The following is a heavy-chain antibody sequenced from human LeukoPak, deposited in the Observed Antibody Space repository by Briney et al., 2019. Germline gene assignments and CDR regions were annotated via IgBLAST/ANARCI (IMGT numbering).Heavy chain of an antibody. CDR1: GFTFSSHF. CDR3: ARDRMVNWNDGRRDAFDI. CDR2: IGSRGNFI. V-gene: IGHV3-21*01. J-gene: IGHJ3*02. Sequence: GGSLRLSCAASGFTFSSHFMNWVRQAPGRGLEWVSSIGSRGNFIYYADSVKGRFTISRDNAKNSLYLQMNSLRAEDTAVYYCARDRMVNWNDGRRDAFDIWGQGTMVTVSS. D-gene: IGHD1-1*01.